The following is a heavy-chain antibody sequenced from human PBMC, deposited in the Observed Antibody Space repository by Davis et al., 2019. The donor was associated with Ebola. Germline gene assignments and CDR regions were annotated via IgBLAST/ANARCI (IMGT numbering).Heavy chain of an antibody. CDR3: ARTGTTGQYYFDY. CDR1: GFTFSSYG. CDR2: ISYDGSNK. Sequence: GESLKISCAASGFTFSSYGMHWVRQAPGKGLEWVAVISYDGSNKYYADSVKGRFTISRDNSKNTLYLQMNSLRAEDTAVYYCARTGTTGQYYFDYWGQGTLVTVSS. J-gene: IGHJ4*02. D-gene: IGHD1-1*01. V-gene: IGHV3-30*19.